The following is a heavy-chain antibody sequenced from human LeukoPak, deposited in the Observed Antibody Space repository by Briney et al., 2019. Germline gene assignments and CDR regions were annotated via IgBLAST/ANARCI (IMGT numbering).Heavy chain of an antibody. CDR3: AKAGVAAAGTHYYGMDV. Sequence: GGSLRLSCAASGFTFDDYAMHWVRQAPGKGLEWVSGISWNSGSIGYADSVKGRFTISRDNAKNSLYLQMNSLRAEDTALYYCAKAGVAAAGTHYYGMDVWGQGTTVTVSS. V-gene: IGHV3-9*01. D-gene: IGHD6-13*01. CDR1: GFTFDDYA. CDR2: ISWNSGSI. J-gene: IGHJ6*02.